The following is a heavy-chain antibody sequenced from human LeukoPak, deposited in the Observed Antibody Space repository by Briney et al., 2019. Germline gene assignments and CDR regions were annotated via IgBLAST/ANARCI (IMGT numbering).Heavy chain of an antibody. CDR2: INPSGGST. V-gene: IGHV1-46*01. D-gene: IGHD3-10*01. J-gene: IGHJ4*02. CDR3: ARVPKNHYGSGSYYNGRQGIHYDY. CDR1: GYTFTSYY. Sequence: ASVKVSCKASGYTFTSYYMHWVRQAPGQGLEWMGIINPSGGSTSYAQKFQGRVTMTRDTSTSTVYMELSSLRSEDTAVYYCARVPKNHYGSGSYYNGRQGIHYDYWGQGTLVTVSS.